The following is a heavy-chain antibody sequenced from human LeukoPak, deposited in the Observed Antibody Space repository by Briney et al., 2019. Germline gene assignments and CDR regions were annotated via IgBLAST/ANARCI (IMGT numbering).Heavy chain of an antibody. J-gene: IGHJ5*02. V-gene: IGHV3-23*01. Sequence: GGSLRLSCAASGFTFRSYAMSWVRQAPGKGLEWVSGISGSGGSTYYADSVKGRFTISRDNSKNTLYLQMNSLRAEDTAVYHCAKDLYSSGWSTWFDPWGQGTLVTVSS. CDR1: GFTFRSYA. CDR3: AKDLYSSGWSTWFDP. CDR2: ISGSGGST. D-gene: IGHD6-19*01.